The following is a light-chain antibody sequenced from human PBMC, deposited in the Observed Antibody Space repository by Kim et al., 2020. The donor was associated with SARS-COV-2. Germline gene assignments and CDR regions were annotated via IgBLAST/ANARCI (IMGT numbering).Light chain of an antibody. CDR1: HDISNY. Sequence: DIQMSQPPSSLSASVGDRVTITCQASHDISNYLNWYRQKPGKAPKLLIYDASKLEIGVPSRFSGSGSGTDFTFTISNLQPEDIATYYCQQYDNVPYTFGQGTKLEI. V-gene: IGKV1-33*01. J-gene: IGKJ2*01. CDR2: DAS. CDR3: QQYDNVPYT.